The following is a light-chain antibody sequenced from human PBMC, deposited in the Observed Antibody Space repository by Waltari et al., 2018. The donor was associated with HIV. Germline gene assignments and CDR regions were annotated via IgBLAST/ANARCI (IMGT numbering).Light chain of an antibody. J-gene: IGLJ3*02. Sequence: QSALTQPRSVSGSPGQSVTISCTGTSSDVGGYDSVSWYLQHPGKVPKLIIYEVITRPSGGPDRFSCSKSGNSASLTISGLQTEDEADYFCCSYAGTYTYVLFGGGTKLTVL. V-gene: IGLV2-11*01. CDR2: EVI. CDR3: CSYAGTYTYVL. CDR1: SSDVGGYDS.